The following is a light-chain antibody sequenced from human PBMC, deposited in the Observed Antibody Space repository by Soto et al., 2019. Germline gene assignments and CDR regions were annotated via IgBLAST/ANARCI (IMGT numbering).Light chain of an antibody. CDR2: EVN. J-gene: IGLJ1*01. V-gene: IGLV2-14*03. CDR1: SSDVGAYIY. Sequence: QSVLTQPASVSWSPGQSITISCGGTSSDVGAYIYVSWYQQFPGKAPKLILYEVNNRPSGVSNRFSGSKSDTTASLTISGLQPEDEADYYCSAYSDIDTKVFGTGTKVTVL. CDR3: SAYSDIDTKV.